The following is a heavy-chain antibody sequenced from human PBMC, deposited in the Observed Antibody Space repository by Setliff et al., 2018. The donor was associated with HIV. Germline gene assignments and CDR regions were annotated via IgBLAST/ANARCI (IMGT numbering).Heavy chain of an antibody. CDR1: SGSISGFY. J-gene: IGHJ6*02. CDR2: IYTSGNI. CDR3: ARIFGDQGYYYGMDV. D-gene: IGHD3-3*01. Sequence: SETLSLTCTVSSGSISGFYWTWIRQPAGKGLEWIGRIYTSGNINYNPSLKSRVTISVDTSKNQFSLKLSSVIAADTAVYYCARIFGDQGYYYGMDVWGQGTTVTVSS. V-gene: IGHV4-4*07.